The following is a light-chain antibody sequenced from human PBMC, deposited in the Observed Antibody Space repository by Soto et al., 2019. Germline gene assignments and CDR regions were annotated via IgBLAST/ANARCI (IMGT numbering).Light chain of an antibody. CDR3: QQSYSTLALT. CDR2: AAS. Sequence: DIQMTQSPSSLSASVGDSVTITFRASQSISSYLNWYQQKPGKAPKLLIYAASSLQSGVASRFSGSGSVTEFTVTISSLQPEDFATCYCQQSYSTLALTFGGGIMVEIK. V-gene: IGKV1-39*01. CDR1: QSISSY. J-gene: IGKJ4*01.